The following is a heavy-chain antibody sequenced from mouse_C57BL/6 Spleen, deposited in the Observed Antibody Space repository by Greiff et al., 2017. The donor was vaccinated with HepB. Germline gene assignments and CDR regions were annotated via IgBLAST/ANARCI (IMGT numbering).Heavy chain of an antibody. J-gene: IGHJ4*01. CDR3: ARLTYGSTPYAMDY. V-gene: IGHV5-16*01. Sequence: DVMLVESEGGLVQPGRSMKLSCTASGFTFSDYYMAWVRQVPEKGLEWVANINYDGSSTYYLDSLKSRFIISRDNAKNILYLQMSSLKSEDTATYYCARLTYGSTPYAMDYWGQGTSVTVSS. D-gene: IGHD1-1*01. CDR2: INYDGSST. CDR1: GFTFSDYY.